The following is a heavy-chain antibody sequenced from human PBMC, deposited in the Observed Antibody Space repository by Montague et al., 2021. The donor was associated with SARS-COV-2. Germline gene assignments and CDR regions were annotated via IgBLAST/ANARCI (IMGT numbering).Heavy chain of an antibody. D-gene: IGHD2-2*01. V-gene: IGHV4-34*01. CDR1: GGSFSGYY. Sequence: SETLSLTCAVYGGSFSGYYWSWIRQPPGKGLEWIGEINHSGSTNYNPFLKSRVTISVDTSKNQFSLKLSSVTAADTAVYYCTREGYQVLWSDYYYYGMDVWGQGTTVTVS. CDR3: TREGYQVLWSDYYYYGMDV. J-gene: IGHJ6*02. CDR2: INHSGST.